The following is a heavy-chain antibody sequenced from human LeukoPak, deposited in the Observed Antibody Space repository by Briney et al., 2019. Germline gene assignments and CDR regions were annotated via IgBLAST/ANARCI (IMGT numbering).Heavy chain of an antibody. V-gene: IGHV4-61*02. CDR1: GGSISSSNYY. D-gene: IGHD3-22*01. CDR3: ARGVDSSGYQYKGFDP. Sequence: PSETLSLTCTVSGGSISSSNYYWSWIRQPAGKGLEWIGRIYTSGTTNYNPSLKSRVAISVDTSQNQFSLNLSSVTAADTAVYYCARGVDSSGYQYKGFDPWGQGTLVTVSS. CDR2: IYTSGTT. J-gene: IGHJ5*02.